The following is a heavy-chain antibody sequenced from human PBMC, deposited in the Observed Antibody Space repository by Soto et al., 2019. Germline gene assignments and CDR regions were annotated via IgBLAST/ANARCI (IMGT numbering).Heavy chain of an antibody. V-gene: IGHV4-59*04. J-gene: IGHJ4*02. D-gene: IGHD7-27*01. CDR3: ARRWGNSFDY. Sequence: SSETLSLTCTVSGGSISSYYWSWIRQPPGKGLEWIGYIYYSGSTYYNPSLKSRVTISVDTSKNQFSLKLSSVTAADTAVYYCARRWGNSFDYWGQGTLVTVSS. CDR1: GGSISSYY. CDR2: IYYSGST.